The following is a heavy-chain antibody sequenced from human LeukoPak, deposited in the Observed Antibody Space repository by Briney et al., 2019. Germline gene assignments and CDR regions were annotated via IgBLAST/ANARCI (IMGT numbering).Heavy chain of an antibody. V-gene: IGHV1-2*02. CDR3: ARDVEGATGYFDY. CDR2: INPNSGGT. D-gene: IGHD1-26*01. CDR1: GYTFTGYY. J-gene: IGHJ4*02. Sequence: ASVKVSCKASGYTFTGYYMHWVRQAPGQGLEWMGWINPNSGGTNYAQKFQGRVTMTGDTSISTAYMELSRLRSDDTAVYYCARDVEGATGYFDYWGQGTLVTVSS.